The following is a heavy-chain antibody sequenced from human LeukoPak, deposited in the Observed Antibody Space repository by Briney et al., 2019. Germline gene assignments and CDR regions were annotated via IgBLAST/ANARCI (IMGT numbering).Heavy chain of an antibody. J-gene: IGHJ2*01. D-gene: IGHD4-17*01. Sequence: SETLSLTCTVSGGSISSYYWSWIRQPPGKGLEWIGYIYYSGSTNYNPSLKSRVTISVDASKNQFSLKLSSVTAADTAVYYCARGAYGFDLWGRGTLVTVSS. CDR2: IYYSGST. V-gene: IGHV4-59*12. CDR1: GGSISSYY. CDR3: ARGAYGFDL.